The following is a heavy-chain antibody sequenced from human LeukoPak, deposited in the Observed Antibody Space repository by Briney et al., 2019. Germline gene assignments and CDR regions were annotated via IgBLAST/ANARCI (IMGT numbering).Heavy chain of an antibody. CDR2: FDPEDGET. D-gene: IGHD4-17*01. CDR3: ARGYSDGDYVPLFDP. Sequence: GASVKVSCKVSGYTLTELSMHWVRQAPGKGLEWMGGFDPEDGETIYAQKFQGRVTMTEDTSTDTAYMELSSLRSEDTAVYYCARGYSDGDYVPLFDPWGQGTLVTVSS. CDR1: GYTLTELS. V-gene: IGHV1-24*01. J-gene: IGHJ5*02.